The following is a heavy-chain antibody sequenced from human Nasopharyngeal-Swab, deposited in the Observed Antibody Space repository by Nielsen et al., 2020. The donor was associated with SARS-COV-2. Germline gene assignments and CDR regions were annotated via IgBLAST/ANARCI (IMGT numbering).Heavy chain of an antibody. Sequence: GESLKMSCAASGLTFSSYAMSWVRQAPGKGLERVSAISGSGGSTYYADSVKGGFTISRDNSKNTLYLQMNSLRAEDTAVYYCAKPVESGIAAAATYYFDYWGQGTLVTVSS. J-gene: IGHJ4*02. D-gene: IGHD6-13*01. V-gene: IGHV3-23*01. CDR2: ISGSGGST. CDR1: GLTFSSYA. CDR3: AKPVESGIAAAATYYFDY.